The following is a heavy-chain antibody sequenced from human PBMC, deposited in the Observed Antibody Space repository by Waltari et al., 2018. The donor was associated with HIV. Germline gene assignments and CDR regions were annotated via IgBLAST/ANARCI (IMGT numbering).Heavy chain of an antibody. V-gene: IGHV4-4*07. CDR1: GGSISTYF. CDR2: ISTTGTT. D-gene: IGHD2-15*01. J-gene: IGHJ4*02. Sequence: QVQLQESVPGLVKPSETLSLTCTVSGGSISTYFWTWIRQPAGKGLEWVGRISTTGTTNYNPSLKSRITMSLDTSNNHFSLSLTSVTAADTAVYYCAREETSGSPLADWGQGTLVTVSS. CDR3: AREETSGSPLAD.